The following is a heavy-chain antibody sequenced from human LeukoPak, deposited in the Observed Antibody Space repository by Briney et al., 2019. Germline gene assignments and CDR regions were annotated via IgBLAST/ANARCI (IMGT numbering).Heavy chain of an antibody. Sequence: GGSLRLSCEASGFVFGHPWMSWVRQAPGRGLEWVANINLDGSEINYLDSLTGRLTISRDNAKDSLYLQMNGLRAEDTAVYFCVRDRGYSTFDYWGQGTLVTVSS. J-gene: IGHJ4*02. CDR3: VRDRGYSTFDY. D-gene: IGHD3-22*01. CDR2: INLDGSEI. V-gene: IGHV3-7*03. CDR1: GFVFGHPW.